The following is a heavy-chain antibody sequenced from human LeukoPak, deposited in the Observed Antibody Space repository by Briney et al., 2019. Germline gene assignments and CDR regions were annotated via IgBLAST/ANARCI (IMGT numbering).Heavy chain of an antibody. D-gene: IGHD6-13*01. J-gene: IGHJ4*02. CDR1: GFTFGIYW. V-gene: IGHV3-7*01. CDR3: ARVGTAEGTLEDY. CDR2: ITHDGSEK. Sequence: GGSLRLSCAASGFTFGIYWMSWVRQPPGKGLEWVANITHDGSEKYYVDSVKGRFTISRDNAKNSLYLQMNSLRAEDTAVYYCARVGTAEGTLEDYWGQGTLVTVSS.